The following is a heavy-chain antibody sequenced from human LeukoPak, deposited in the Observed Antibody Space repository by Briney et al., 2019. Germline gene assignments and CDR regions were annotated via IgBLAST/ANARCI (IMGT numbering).Heavy chain of an antibody. D-gene: IGHD4-23*01. V-gene: IGHV3-7*03. CDR3: RLRWYR. CDR1: GFTFSTYW. Sequence: PGGSLRLSCAASGFTFSTYWMSRVRQAPGKGLEWVANIKQDGSEKYYVDSVKGRFTISRDNAKNSLYLQMNSLRAEDTAVSRGRLRWYRWGQGTLVTVSS. J-gene: IGHJ4*02. CDR2: IKQDGSEK.